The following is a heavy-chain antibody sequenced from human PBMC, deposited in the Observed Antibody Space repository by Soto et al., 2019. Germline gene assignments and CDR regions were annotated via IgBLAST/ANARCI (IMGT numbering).Heavy chain of an antibody. CDR2: IIPIFGTA. D-gene: IGHD2-21*02. J-gene: IGHJ6*02. Sequence: QVQLVQSGAEVKKPGSSVKVSCKASGGTFSSYAISWVRQAPGQGLEWMGGIIPIFGTANYAQKFQGRVTITADESTSTAYMEPSSLRSEDTAVYYCVGGSGDLYYYGMDVWGQGTTVTVSS. CDR3: VGGSGDLYYYGMDV. V-gene: IGHV1-69*12. CDR1: GGTFSSYA.